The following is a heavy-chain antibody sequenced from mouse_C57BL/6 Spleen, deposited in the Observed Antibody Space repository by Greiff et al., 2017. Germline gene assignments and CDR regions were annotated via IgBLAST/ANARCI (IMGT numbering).Heavy chain of an antibody. CDR1: GFTFSDYG. Sequence: EVKLMESGGGLVKPGGSLKLSCAASGFTFSDYGMHWVRQAPEKGLEWVAYISSGSSTIYYADTVKGRFTISSDNAKNTLFLQMTSLRSEDTAMYYCARQGWLLDYWGQGTTLTVSS. CDR2: ISSGSSTI. D-gene: IGHD2-3*01. V-gene: IGHV5-17*01. J-gene: IGHJ2*01. CDR3: ARQGWLLDY.